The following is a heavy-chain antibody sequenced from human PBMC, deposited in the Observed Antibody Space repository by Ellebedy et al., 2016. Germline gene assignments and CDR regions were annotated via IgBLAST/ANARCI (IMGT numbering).Heavy chain of an antibody. CDR1: GFTFSSYA. CDR3: AKSTYYDSNWGYFDY. D-gene: IGHD3-22*01. J-gene: IGHJ4*02. Sequence: GESLKISCAASGFTFSSYAMSWVRQAPGKGLEWVSAISASGGSTYYADSVKGRFTISRDNSKNTLYLQMNSLRAEDTAVYYCAKSTYYDSNWGYFDYWGQGTLVTVSS. CDR2: ISASGGST. V-gene: IGHV3-23*01.